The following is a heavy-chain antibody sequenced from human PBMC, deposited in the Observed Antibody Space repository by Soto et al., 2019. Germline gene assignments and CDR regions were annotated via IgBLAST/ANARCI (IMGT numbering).Heavy chain of an antibody. CDR3: ARDPPPHSNSSGWYPFDY. V-gene: IGHV3-33*01. Sequence: GGSLRLSCAASGCTFSSYGMHWVRQAPGKGLEWVAVIWYDGSNKYYADSVKGRFTISRDNSKNTLYLQMNSLRAEDTAVYYCARDPPPHSNSSGWYPFDYWGQGTLVTVSS. J-gene: IGHJ4*02. CDR2: IWYDGSNK. CDR1: GCTFSSYG. D-gene: IGHD6-19*01.